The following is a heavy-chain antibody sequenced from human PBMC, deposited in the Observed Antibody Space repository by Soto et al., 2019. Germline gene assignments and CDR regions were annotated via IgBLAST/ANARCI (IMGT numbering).Heavy chain of an antibody. CDR2: TSYDGNNK. D-gene: IGHD1-26*01. V-gene: IGHV3-30*18. J-gene: IGHJ4*02. CDR3: AKGGGSARDFDY. Sequence: WGSLEISCTCSVFTFGNYGMPMVRQAPGKGLDWVAITSYDGNNKYYADSLKGRFTISRDNSKKMVYLQMTSLGPEDTAVYYCAKGGGSARDFDYWGQGALGTVSS. CDR1: VFTFGNYG.